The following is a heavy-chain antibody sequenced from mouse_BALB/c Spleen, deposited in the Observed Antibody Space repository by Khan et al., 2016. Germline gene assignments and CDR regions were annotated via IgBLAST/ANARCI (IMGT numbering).Heavy chain of an antibody. CDR3: ASYYDYDGGFAY. CDR2: IWGDGST. Sequence: VQLQESGPGLVAPSQSLSITCTVSGFSLTGFSVNWVRQPPGKGLEWLGVIWGDGSTDYNSALKSSLSFSKDDSNSQVFLILNSLQTDDTARYFCASYYDYDGGFAYWGEGTLVTVSA. CDR1: GFSLTGFS. V-gene: IGHV2-6-7*01. D-gene: IGHD2-4*01. J-gene: IGHJ3*01.